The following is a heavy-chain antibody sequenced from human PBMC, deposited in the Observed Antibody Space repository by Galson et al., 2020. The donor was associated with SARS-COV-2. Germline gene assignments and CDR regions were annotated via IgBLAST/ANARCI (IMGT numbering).Heavy chain of an antibody. D-gene: IGHD4-4*01. CDR3: ARREEDYKRGWLNH. Sequence: GESLKISCAASGFTFSNYGMHWVRQAPGKGLEWVAVIFYDGNYKYYGDSVKGRFTISRDNSKNTVYLQMSRLTGEDTAVYYCARREEDYKRGWLNHWGQGILVTVSS. J-gene: IGHJ4*02. CDR2: IFYDGNYK. V-gene: IGHV3-33*01. CDR1: GFTFSNYG.